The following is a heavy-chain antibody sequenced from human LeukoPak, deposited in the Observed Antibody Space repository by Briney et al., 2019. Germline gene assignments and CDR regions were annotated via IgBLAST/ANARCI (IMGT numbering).Heavy chain of an antibody. Sequence: GGSLRLSCAASGFTFSSNGMSWVRQAPGKGLEWVSTITGSGGTTYYADSVQGRFTISRDNSKNTLYLQMNTLRVEDTAVYYCAKKGSAGIAARGSDYWGQGTLVTVSS. CDR1: GFTFSSNG. J-gene: IGHJ4*02. V-gene: IGHV3-23*01. CDR2: ITGSGGTT. CDR3: AKKGSAGIAARGSDY. D-gene: IGHD6-6*01.